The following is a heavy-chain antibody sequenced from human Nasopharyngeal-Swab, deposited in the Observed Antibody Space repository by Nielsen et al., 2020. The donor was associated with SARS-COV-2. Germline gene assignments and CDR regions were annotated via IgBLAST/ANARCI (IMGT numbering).Heavy chain of an antibody. V-gene: IGHV4-39*01. Sequence: SETLSLICTVSGGSISSSSYYWGWIRQPPGKGLEWIGSIYYSGSTYYNPSLKSRVTISVDTSKNQFSLKLSSVTAADTAVYYCARQEEGDGPYWFDPWGQGTLVTVSS. D-gene: IGHD3-16*01. CDR2: IYYSGST. J-gene: IGHJ5*02. CDR1: GGSISSSSYY. CDR3: ARQEEGDGPYWFDP.